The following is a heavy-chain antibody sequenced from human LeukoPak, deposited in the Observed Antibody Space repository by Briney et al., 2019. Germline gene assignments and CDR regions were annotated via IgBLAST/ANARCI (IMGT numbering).Heavy chain of an antibody. D-gene: IGHD3-22*01. CDR1: DGSISSGGYY. CDR3: ARAGLYYYDSSGYSHLPYYFDY. V-gene: IGHV4-31*03. J-gene: IGHJ4*02. Sequence: SETLSLTCTVSDGSISSGGYYWSWIRQHPGKGLEWIGYIYYSGSTYYNPSLKSRVTISVDTSKNQFSLKLSSVTAADTAVYYCARAGLYYYDSSGYSHLPYYFDYWGQGTLVTVSS. CDR2: IYYSGST.